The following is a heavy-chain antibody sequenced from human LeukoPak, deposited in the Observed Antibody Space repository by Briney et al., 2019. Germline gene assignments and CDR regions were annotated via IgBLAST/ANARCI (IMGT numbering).Heavy chain of an antibody. V-gene: IGHV4-34*01. CDR1: GGSFSGYY. CDR3: ARVYSSSSKTRYYYYMDV. CDR2: INHSGST. J-gene: IGHJ6*03. Sequence: PSETLSLTCAVSGGSFSGYYWRWIRQPPGKGLEWIGEINHSGSTNYNPSLKSRVTISVDTSNNQFSLKLSSVTAADTAVYYCARVYSSSSKTRYYYYMDVWGKGTTVTVSS. D-gene: IGHD6-6*01.